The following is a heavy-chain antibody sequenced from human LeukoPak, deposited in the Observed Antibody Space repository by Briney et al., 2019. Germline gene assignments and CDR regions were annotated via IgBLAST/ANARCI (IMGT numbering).Heavy chain of an antibody. V-gene: IGHV1-18*01. CDR2: ISAYNGNT. D-gene: IGHD6-19*01. J-gene: IGHJ4*02. CDR1: GGTFSSYG. Sequence: ASVEVSCKASGGTFSSYGISWVRQAPGQGLGWMGWISAYNGNTNYAQKLQGRVTMTTDTSTSTAYMELRSLRSDDTAVYYCARDSRGSGWGDYWGQGTLVTVSS. CDR3: ARDSRGSGWGDY.